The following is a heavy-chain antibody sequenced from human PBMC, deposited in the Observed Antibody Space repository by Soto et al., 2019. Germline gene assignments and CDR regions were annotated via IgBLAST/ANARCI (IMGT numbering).Heavy chain of an antibody. V-gene: IGHV4-59*08. Sequence: SETLSLTCTVSGGSISSYYWSWIRQPPGKGLEWIGYIYYSGSTNYNPSLKSRVTISVDTSKNQFSLKLSSVTAADTAVYYCARHVYDFWSGYHPGYFDYWGQGTLVTVSS. CDR1: GGSISSYY. CDR2: IYYSGST. D-gene: IGHD3-3*01. J-gene: IGHJ4*02. CDR3: ARHVYDFWSGYHPGYFDY.